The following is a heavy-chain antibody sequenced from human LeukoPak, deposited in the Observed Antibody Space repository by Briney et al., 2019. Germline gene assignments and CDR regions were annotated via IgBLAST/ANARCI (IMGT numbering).Heavy chain of an antibody. CDR3: ERDFPGSRLKDVFDI. Sequence: GRSLRLSCAASGFTFDDYAMHWVRQAPGKGLEWVSGISWNSGSIGYADSVKGRFTISRDNAKNSLYLQMNSLRAEDTAVYYCERDFPGSRLKDVFDIGAKG. V-gene: IGHV3-9*01. CDR1: GFTFDDYA. J-gene: IGHJ3*02. CDR2: ISWNSGSI. D-gene: IGHD3-16*01.